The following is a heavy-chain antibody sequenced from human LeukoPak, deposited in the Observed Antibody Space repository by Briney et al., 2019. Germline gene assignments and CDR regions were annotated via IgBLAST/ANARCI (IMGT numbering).Heavy chain of an antibody. CDR2: INLSGGST. D-gene: IGHD6-19*01. V-gene: IGHV1-46*01. Sequence: GASVKVSCKASGYTFTSYYMHWVRQAPGQGLEWMGIINLSGGSTSYAQKFQGRVTMTRDMSTSTVYMELSSLRSEDTAVYYCARVGGIAVAGYYFDYWGQGTLVTVSS. CDR1: GYTFTSYY. CDR3: ARVGGIAVAGYYFDY. J-gene: IGHJ4*02.